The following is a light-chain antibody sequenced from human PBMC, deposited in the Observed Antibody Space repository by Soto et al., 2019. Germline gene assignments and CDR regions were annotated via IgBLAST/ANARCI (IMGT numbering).Light chain of an antibody. CDR2: QTS. CDR1: QYINTR. V-gene: IGKV3-20*01. CDR3: QQYGSSGT. J-gene: IGKJ1*01. Sequence: EIVLTQSPGTLSLSPGDRVTLSCRASQYINTRLAWYQHRPGQAPSLLIYQTSLSAASMAAGFSARASGTYFTLTISDVQPEDFAVYYCQQYGSSGTFGQGTKVDIK.